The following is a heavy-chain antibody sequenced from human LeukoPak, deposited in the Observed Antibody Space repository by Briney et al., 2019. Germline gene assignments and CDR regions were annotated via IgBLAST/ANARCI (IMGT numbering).Heavy chain of an antibody. Sequence: ASVKVSCKASGYTFTGYYMHWVRQAPGQGLEWMGWINPNSGGTNYAQKFQGRVTMTRDTSISTAHMELSRLRSDDPAVYYCAXXXXXXXXXLGYYYGMDVWGQGTTVTVSS. CDR1: GYTFTGYY. CDR2: INPNSGGT. CDR3: AXXXXXXXXXLGYYYGMDV. J-gene: IGHJ6*02. V-gene: IGHV1-2*02.